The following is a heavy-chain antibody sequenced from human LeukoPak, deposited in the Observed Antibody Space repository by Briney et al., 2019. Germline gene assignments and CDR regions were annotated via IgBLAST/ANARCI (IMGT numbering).Heavy chain of an antibody. CDR3: ARVLIGSWFDP. V-gene: IGHV4-34*01. J-gene: IGHJ5*02. D-gene: IGHD3-9*01. CDR1: GGSFSGYY. CDR2: MNHSGST. Sequence: SETLSLTCAVYGGSFSGYYWSWIRQPPGKGLEWIGEMNHSGSTNYNPSLKSRVTISVDTSKNQFSLKLSSVTAADTAVYYCARVLIGSWFDPWGQGTLVTVSS.